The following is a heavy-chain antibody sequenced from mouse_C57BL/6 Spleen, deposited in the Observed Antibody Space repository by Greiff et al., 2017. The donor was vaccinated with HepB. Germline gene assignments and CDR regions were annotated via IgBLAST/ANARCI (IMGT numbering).Heavy chain of an antibody. CDR1: GFTFTDYY. CDR3: ARYAGHYYGSSLQAMDY. D-gene: IGHD1-1*01. CDR2: IRNKANGYTT. V-gene: IGHV7-3*01. Sequence: EVKLVESGGGLVQPGGSLSLSCAASGFTFTDYYMSWVRQPPGKALEWLGFIRNKANGYTTEYSASVKGRFTISRDNSPSILYLQMNALRAKDSAPYYCARYAGHYYGSSLQAMDYWGQGTSVTVSS. J-gene: IGHJ4*01.